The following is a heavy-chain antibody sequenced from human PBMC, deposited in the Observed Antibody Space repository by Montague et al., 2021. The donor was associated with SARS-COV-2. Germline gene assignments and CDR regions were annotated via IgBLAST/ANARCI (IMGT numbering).Heavy chain of an antibody. Sequence: TLSLSCSVSGDSISSDYWTWIRQPPGKALEWLARIDWDDDKYYSTSLKTRLTISKDTSKNQVVLTMTNMDPVDTATYYCAREYSSGVYFDYWGQGTLVTVSS. V-gene: IGHV2-70*11. CDR1: GDSISSDYW. CDR3: AREYSSGVYFDY. CDR2: IDWDDDK. J-gene: IGHJ4*02. D-gene: IGHD6-19*01.